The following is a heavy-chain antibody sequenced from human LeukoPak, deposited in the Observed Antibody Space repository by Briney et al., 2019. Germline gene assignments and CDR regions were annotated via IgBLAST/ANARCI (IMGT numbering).Heavy chain of an antibody. J-gene: IGHJ4*02. V-gene: IGHV3-7*03. CDR3: ARLHYDFWSGYYNSYFDY. CDR2: IKQDGSEK. CDR1: GFTFSSYW. D-gene: IGHD3-3*01. Sequence: PGGSLRLSCAASGFTFSSYWMSWVRQAPGKGLEWVANIKQDGSEKYYVDSVKGRFTISRDNAKNSLYLQMNSLRAEDTAVYYCARLHYDFWSGYYNSYFDYWGQGTLVTVSS.